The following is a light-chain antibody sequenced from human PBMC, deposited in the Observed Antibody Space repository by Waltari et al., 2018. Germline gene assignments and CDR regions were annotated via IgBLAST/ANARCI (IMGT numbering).Light chain of an antibody. CDR1: SSNLGEGNG. Sequence: QFVLTQPPSVSGAPGQRVTISCIGGSSNLGEGNGVHWYQQIPGAAPKVVIYRNTSRPSGVPDRFSGSTSGTSASLAITGLQAEDEADYYCQSYDSRLRGSIFGGGTKVTVL. V-gene: IGLV1-40*01. CDR3: QSYDSRLRGSI. J-gene: IGLJ2*01. CDR2: RNT.